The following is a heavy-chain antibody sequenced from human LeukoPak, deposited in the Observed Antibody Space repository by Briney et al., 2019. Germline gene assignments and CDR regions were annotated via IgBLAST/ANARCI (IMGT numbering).Heavy chain of an antibody. D-gene: IGHD3-10*01. V-gene: IGHV1-69*04. CDR2: VVPASEIS. CDR1: GGPFHTYA. Sequence: ASVKVSCKASGGPFHTYAISWVRLVPGQGLEWMGRVVPASEISTYAQKFLGRVTITADYSASTVYMELSGLRSDDTATYYCAREARSGSYYRPHFDYWGQGTLVTVSS. J-gene: IGHJ4*02. CDR3: AREARSGSYYRPHFDY.